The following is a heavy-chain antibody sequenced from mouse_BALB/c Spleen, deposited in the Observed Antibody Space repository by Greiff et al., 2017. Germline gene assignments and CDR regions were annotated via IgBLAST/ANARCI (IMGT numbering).Heavy chain of an antibody. J-gene: IGHJ4*01. V-gene: IGHV14-3*02. Sequence: EVQLQQSGAELVKPGASVKLSCTASGFNIKDTYMHWVKQRPEQGLEWIGRIDPANGNTKYDPKFQGKATITADTSSNTAYLQLSSLTSEDTAVYYWAPYDSYAMDYWGQGTSVTVSS. D-gene: IGHD2-10*02. CDR3: APYDSYAMDY. CDR1: GFNIKDTY. CDR2: IDPANGNT.